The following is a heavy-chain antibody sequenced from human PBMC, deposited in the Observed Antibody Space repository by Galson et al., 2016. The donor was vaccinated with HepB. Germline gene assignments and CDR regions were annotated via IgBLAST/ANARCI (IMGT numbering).Heavy chain of an antibody. D-gene: IGHD5-12*01. V-gene: IGHV3-7*04. CDR2: IKQNGSEK. Sequence: SLRLSCAASGFTFSSYWMTWVRQAPGKGLEWVANIKQNGSEKYYVDSVKGRFAISRDNAKNSLTLQMNNRRAEDTAFYYCARDPSPRRGPLWLRLTSPYFHYWGQGTLVTVSS. CDR3: ARDPSPRRGPLWLRLTSPYFHY. CDR1: GFTFSSYW. J-gene: IGHJ4*02.